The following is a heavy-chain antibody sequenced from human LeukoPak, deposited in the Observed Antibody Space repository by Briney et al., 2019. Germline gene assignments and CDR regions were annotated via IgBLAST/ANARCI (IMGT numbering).Heavy chain of an antibody. CDR2: IKQDGSDR. Sequence: GGSLRLSCAASGFTFRNYWMSWVRQAPGTGLEWVANIKQDGSDRNYVTSVRGRFTISRDNAESSLYLQMNSLRAEDTAVYYCVRNLAVAGTCFDSWGPGTLVTVSS. V-gene: IGHV3-7*03. J-gene: IGHJ4*02. D-gene: IGHD6-19*01. CDR1: GFTFRNYW. CDR3: VRNLAVAGTCFDS.